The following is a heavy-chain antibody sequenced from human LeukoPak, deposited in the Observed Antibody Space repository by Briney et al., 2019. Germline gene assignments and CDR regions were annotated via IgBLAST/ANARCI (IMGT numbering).Heavy chain of an antibody. Sequence: GASVKVSCKASGYTFTSYGISWVRQAPGQGLEWMGWISAYNGNTNYAQKLQGRVTMTTDTSTSTAYMELRSLRSDDTAVYYCAREPPSMITFGGPDYWGQGTLVTASS. J-gene: IGHJ4*02. CDR2: ISAYNGNT. V-gene: IGHV1-18*01. CDR1: GYTFTSYG. D-gene: IGHD3-16*01. CDR3: AREPPSMITFGGPDY.